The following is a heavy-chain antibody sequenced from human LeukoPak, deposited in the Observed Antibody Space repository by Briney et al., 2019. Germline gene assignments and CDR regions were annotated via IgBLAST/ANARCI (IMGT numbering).Heavy chain of an antibody. J-gene: IGHJ4*02. V-gene: IGHV3-23*01. D-gene: IGHD2-21*02. CDR1: GFTFSNYD. CDR2: ISNSGGTT. CDR3: ASRVATSFDY. Sequence: GGSLRLSCAASGFTFSNYDMTWVRQAPGKGLEWVSLISNSGGTTYYADSVRGRFTISRDNAKNTLFLQMDSLRGDDTAVYYCASRVATSFDYWGPGTLVTVSS.